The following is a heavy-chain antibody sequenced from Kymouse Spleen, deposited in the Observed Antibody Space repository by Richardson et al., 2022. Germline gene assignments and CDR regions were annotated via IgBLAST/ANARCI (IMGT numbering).Heavy chain of an antibody. J-gene: IGHJ6*02. D-gene: IGHD6-19*01. CDR3: AREGAVAGPLYYGMDV. V-gene: IGHV3-74*01. CDR2: INSDGSST. CDR1: GFTFSSYW. Sequence: EVQLVESGGGLVQPGGSLRLSCAASGFTFSSYWMHWVRQAPGKGLVWVSRINSDGSSTSYADSVKGRFTISRDNAKNTLYLQMNSLRAEDTAVYYCAREGAVAGPLYYGMDVWGQGTTVTVSS.